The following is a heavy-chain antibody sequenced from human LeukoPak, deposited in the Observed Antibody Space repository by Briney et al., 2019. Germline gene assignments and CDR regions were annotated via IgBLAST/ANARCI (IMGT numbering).Heavy chain of an antibody. CDR1: GRTFSRDW. CDR3: ATYSSLNTREFQY. J-gene: IGHJ1*01. CDR2: IRQDGGET. Sequence: RAGGSLRLSCEASGRTFSRDWMGWVRQAPGKGLEWVANIRQDGGETYYGDSVKGRFIISRDNAKNSLLLQMNRLRAEDTAVYYCATYSSLNTREFQYWGQGTLVTVSP. V-gene: IGHV3-7*01. D-gene: IGHD3-22*01.